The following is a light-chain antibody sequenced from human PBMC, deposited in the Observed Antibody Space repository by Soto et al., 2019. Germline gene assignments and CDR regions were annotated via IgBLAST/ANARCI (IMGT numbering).Light chain of an antibody. CDR2: EVN. CDR3: SSYGGSNNLL. CDR1: RSDVGGYHY. Sequence: QSVLTQPPSASGSPGQSVTISCTGTRSDVGGYHYVSWYQHYPGSAPKLLIYEVNRRPSGVPDRFSGSKSGNTASLTVSGLQAEDEAYYYCSSYGGSNNLLFGGGTNVTVL. J-gene: IGLJ2*01. V-gene: IGLV2-8*01.